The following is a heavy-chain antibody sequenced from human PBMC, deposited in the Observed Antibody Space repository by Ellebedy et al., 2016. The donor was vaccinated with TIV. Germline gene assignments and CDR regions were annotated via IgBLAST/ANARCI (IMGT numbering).Heavy chain of an antibody. Sequence: AASVKVSCKASGYTFTSYAMHWVRQAPGQRLEWMGWINTGNGDTKHSQKFQGRVTITRDTSANTAYMELSSLGSEDTAVYYCARDLPECSGGSCYYGWFDPWGQGTLVTVSS. CDR1: GYTFTSYA. D-gene: IGHD2-15*01. J-gene: IGHJ5*02. CDR2: INTGNGDT. V-gene: IGHV1-3*04. CDR3: ARDLPECSGGSCYYGWFDP.